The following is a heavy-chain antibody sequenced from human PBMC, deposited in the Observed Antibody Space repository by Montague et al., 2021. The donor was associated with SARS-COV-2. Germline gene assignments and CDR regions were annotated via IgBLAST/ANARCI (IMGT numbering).Heavy chain of an antibody. Sequence: SETLSLTCAVYGGSFSGYDWSWIRQSPGKGLEWIGEINHSGSTNYNPSLKSRVTVSVDTSKNQFSLKLSSVTAADTAVYYCARGRVEITTIAVVVTGGIYYFDYWGRGTLVTVSS. D-gene: IGHD3-22*01. J-gene: IGHJ4*02. V-gene: IGHV4-34*01. CDR3: ARGRVEITTIAVVVTGGIYYFDY. CDR2: INHSGST. CDR1: GGSFSGYD.